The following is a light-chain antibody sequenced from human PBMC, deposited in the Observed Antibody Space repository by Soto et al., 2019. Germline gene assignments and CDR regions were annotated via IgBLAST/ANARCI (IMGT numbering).Light chain of an antibody. CDR2: DAS. Sequence: DIQMTQSPSTLSASVGDRVTITCRASQSVRSWLAWYQQKPGRAPKFLIYDASSLESGVPSRFSGSGSGTEFTLTISTLQTDDFATYDCQQYDNYPLTFGGGTKVEI. J-gene: IGKJ4*01. CDR1: QSVRSW. V-gene: IGKV1-5*01. CDR3: QQYDNYPLT.